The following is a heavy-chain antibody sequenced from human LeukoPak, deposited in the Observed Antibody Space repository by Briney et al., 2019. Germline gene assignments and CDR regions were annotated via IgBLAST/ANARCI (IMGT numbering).Heavy chain of an antibody. J-gene: IGHJ6*02. CDR2: IYYSGST. Sequence: PSETLSLTCTVSDGSVSFYYWSWIRQPPGKGLEWIGYIYYSGSTNYNPSLKSRVTISVDTSKNQFSLKVSSVTAADTAVYYCARDARGSSYMDVWGQGTTVTVSS. D-gene: IGHD3-10*01. V-gene: IGHV4-59*02. CDR1: DGSVSFYY. CDR3: ARDARGSSYMDV.